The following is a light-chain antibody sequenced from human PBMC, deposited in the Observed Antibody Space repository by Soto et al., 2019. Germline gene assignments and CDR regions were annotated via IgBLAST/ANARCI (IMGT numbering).Light chain of an antibody. J-gene: IGKJ4*01. CDR3: QQSYSTPLT. CDR2: ATS. Sequence: AIRMTQSPSSFSASTGDRVTITCRASQGISSYLAWYQQKPGKAPNLLIYATSTLQSGVPSRFSGSGSGTDFTLTISSLQPEDFATYYCQQSYSTPLTFGGGTKVDIK. CDR1: QGISSY. V-gene: IGKV1-8*01.